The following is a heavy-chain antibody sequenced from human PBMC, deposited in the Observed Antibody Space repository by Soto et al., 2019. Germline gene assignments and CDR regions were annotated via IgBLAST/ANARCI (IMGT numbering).Heavy chain of an antibody. CDR1: GFTFSSYG. V-gene: IGHV3-30*18. CDR2: ISYDGSNK. Sequence: GGSLRLSCAASGFTFSSYGMHWVRQAPGKGLEWVAVISYDGSNKYYADSVKGRFTISRDNSKNTLYLQMNSLRAEDTAVYYCAKDHKGFGEPDYYYYGMDVWGQGTTVTVSS. J-gene: IGHJ6*02. CDR3: AKDHKGFGEPDYYYYGMDV. D-gene: IGHD3-10*01.